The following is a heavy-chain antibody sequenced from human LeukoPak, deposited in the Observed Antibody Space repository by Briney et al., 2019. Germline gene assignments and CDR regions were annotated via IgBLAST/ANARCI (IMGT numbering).Heavy chain of an antibody. CDR3: AKDVAYYYGMDV. Sequence: GGSLRLSCAASGFTFSNYGMHWVRQAPGKGLEWVAVISYDGSNKNYADSVKGRFTISRDNSKNTRYLQMNSLRAEDTALYYCAKDVAYYYGMDVWGQGTTSTVS. CDR1: GFTFSNYG. V-gene: IGHV3-30*18. CDR2: ISYDGSNK. D-gene: IGHD2-21*01. J-gene: IGHJ6*02.